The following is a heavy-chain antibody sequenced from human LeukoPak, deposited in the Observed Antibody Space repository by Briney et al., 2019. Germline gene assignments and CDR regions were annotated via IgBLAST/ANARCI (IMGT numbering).Heavy chain of an antibody. CDR2: ISGAGVST. CDR3: AKNGNGSGSYYPRTKYYFDY. CDR1: GFTFSSYS. Sequence: PGVSLRLSCAASGFTFSSYSMNCVRQAPGKGLDWVSDISGAGVSTDYADYVKVRFTSSRDNYKNTLYLQMNSLRAEDTAVYYCAKNGNGSGSYYPRTKYYFDYWGQGTLVTVSS. J-gene: IGHJ4*02. V-gene: IGHV3-23*01. D-gene: IGHD3-10*01.